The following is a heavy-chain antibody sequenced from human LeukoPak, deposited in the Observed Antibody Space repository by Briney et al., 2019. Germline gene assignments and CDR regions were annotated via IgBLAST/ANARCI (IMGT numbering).Heavy chain of an antibody. V-gene: IGHV5-51*01. CDR3: ARSLSSGWYDDGYYYYMDV. D-gene: IGHD6-19*01. Sequence: GESLKISCKGSGYSFTNYWIGWVRQMPGKGLEWMGIIYPDDSDTRYSPSFQGQVTISADKSISTAYLQWSSLKASDTAMYYCARSLSSGWYDDGYYYYMDVWGKGTTVTVSS. J-gene: IGHJ6*03. CDR1: GYSFTNYW. CDR2: IYPDDSDT.